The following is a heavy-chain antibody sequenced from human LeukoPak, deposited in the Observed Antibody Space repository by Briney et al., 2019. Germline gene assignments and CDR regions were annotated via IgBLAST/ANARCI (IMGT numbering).Heavy chain of an antibody. CDR1: GFTFSDYY. Sequence: GRSLRLSCAASGFTFSDYYMSWVRQAPGKGLEWVSAISGSGGSTYYADSVKGRFTISRDNSKNALYLQMNSLRAEDTAVYYSAVGSYLGRNFDYWGQGTLVTVSS. J-gene: IGHJ4*02. D-gene: IGHD1-26*01. CDR3: AVGSYLGRNFDY. CDR2: ISGSGGST. V-gene: IGHV3-23*01.